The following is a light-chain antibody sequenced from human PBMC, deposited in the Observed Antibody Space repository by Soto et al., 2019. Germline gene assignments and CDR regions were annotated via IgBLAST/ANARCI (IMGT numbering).Light chain of an antibody. Sequence: QSALTQPASVSGSPGQSITISCSGTSSDVGDYKYVSWYQRHPGKVLKLMIYEVSHRPSGVPDRFSGSKSGNTAFLTISGLQADDEADYYCSSFTDSFTLVFGGGTKLTVL. CDR2: EVS. J-gene: IGLJ3*02. CDR1: SSDVGDYKY. V-gene: IGLV2-14*01. CDR3: SSFTDSFTLV.